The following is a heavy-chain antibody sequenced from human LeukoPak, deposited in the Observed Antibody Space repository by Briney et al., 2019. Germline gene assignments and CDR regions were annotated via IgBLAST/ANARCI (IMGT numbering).Heavy chain of an antibody. J-gene: IGHJ3*02. D-gene: IGHD6-19*01. CDR1: GFTFSDSY. V-gene: IGHV3-11*01. Sequence: PGGSLRPSCAASGFTFSDSYMSWIRQAPGKGLEWVSYISSSGHAMYYADSVKGRFTISRGNAKNSLYLQMNSLRAEDTAVYFCATNSGWYGGAAFDIWGQGAMVTVSS. CDR2: ISSSGHAM. CDR3: ATNSGWYGGAAFDI.